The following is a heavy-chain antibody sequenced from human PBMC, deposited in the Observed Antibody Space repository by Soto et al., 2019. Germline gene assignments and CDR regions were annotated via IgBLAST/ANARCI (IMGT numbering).Heavy chain of an antibody. CDR2: ISSSSSYI. CDR1: GFTFSSYS. CDR3: ARDSKSDYVVGAPYYYYGMDV. Sequence: GGSLRLSCAASGFTFSSYSMNWVRQAPGKGLEWVSSISSSSSYIYYADSVKGRFTISRDNAKNSLYLQMNSLRAEDTAVYYCARDSKSDYVVGAPYYYYGMDVWGQGTTVTVSS. J-gene: IGHJ6*02. V-gene: IGHV3-21*01. D-gene: IGHD4-17*01.